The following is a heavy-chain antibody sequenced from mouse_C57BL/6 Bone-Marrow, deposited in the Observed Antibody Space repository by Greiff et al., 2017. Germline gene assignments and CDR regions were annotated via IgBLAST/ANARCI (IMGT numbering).Heavy chain of an antibody. CDR3: VKGDGTPYYYAMDY. CDR2: IRSKSSNYAT. J-gene: IGHJ4*01. D-gene: IGHD1-1*01. Sequence: DVMLVESGGGLVQPKGSLKLSCAASGFTFNTYAMHWVRQAPGKGLEWVARIRSKSSNYATYYADSVKDRFTISRDDSQSMLYLQMNNLKTEDTAMYYCVKGDGTPYYYAMDYWGQGTSVTVSS. CDR1: GFTFNTYA. V-gene: IGHV10-3*01.